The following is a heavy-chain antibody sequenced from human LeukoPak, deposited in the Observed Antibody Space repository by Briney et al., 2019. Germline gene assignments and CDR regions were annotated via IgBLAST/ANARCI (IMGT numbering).Heavy chain of an antibody. CDR1: GFTLNTFG. V-gene: IGHV3-21*01. CDR2: ISVSGAYI. CDR3: ARESPIATRIFDY. J-gene: IGHJ4*02. D-gene: IGHD6-6*01. Sequence: GGPLRLSCAASGFTLNTFGLTWVRQAPGKGLEWVSSISVSGAYINYADSVKGRFTVSRDSAKNSLYLHMDSLRAEDTAVYYCARESPIATRIFDYWGQGALVTVSS.